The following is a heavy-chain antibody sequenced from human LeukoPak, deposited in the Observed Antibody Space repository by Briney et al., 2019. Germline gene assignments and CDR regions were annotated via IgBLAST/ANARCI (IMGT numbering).Heavy chain of an antibody. V-gene: IGHV4-4*07. J-gene: IGHJ4*02. CDR3: ARERITFGGVIS. CDR1: GDSITSYY. CDR2: IYTSGST. Sequence: PSETLSLTCTVSGDSITSYYWSWIRQPAGKGLEWIGRIYTSGSTNYNPSLKSRVTMSVDTSKNQFSLKLTSVTAADTAVYYCARERITFGGVISWGQGTLITVSS. D-gene: IGHD3-16*02.